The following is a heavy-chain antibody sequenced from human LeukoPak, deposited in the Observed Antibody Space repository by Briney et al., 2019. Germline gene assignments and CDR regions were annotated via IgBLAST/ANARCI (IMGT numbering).Heavy chain of an antibody. Sequence: ASVKVSCKASGYTFTGYYMHWVRQAPGQGLEWMGWINPNSGGTNYAQKFQGRVTMTRDTSISTAYMELSRLRSDDTAVYYCARAGARGAPGHYYYYMDVWGKGTTVTVSS. CDR3: ARAGARGAPGHYYYYMDV. CDR1: GYTFTGYY. D-gene: IGHD3-10*01. CDR2: INPNSGGT. V-gene: IGHV1-2*02. J-gene: IGHJ6*03.